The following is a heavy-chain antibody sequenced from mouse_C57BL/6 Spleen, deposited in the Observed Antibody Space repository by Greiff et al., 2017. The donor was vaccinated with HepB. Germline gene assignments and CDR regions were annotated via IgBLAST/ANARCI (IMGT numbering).Heavy chain of an antibody. Sequence: EVQLVESGGGLVQPGGSMKLSCAASGFTFSDAWMDWVRQSPEKGLEWVAEIRNKANNHATYYAESVKGRFTISRDDSKSSVYLQMNSLRAEDTGIYYCTRLLGRRGNFDYWGQGTTLTVSS. CDR2: IRNKANNHAT. V-gene: IGHV6-6*01. CDR3: TRLLGRRGNFDY. J-gene: IGHJ2*01. CDR1: GFTFSDAW. D-gene: IGHD4-1*01.